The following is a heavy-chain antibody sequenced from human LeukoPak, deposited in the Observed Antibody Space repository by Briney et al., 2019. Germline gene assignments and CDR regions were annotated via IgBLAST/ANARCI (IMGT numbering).Heavy chain of an antibody. CDR2: ISAYNGNT. J-gene: IGHJ6*02. V-gene: IGHV1-18*01. CDR3: ARDEVSTPNYYYCGMDV. D-gene: IGHD5/OR15-5a*01. Sequence: ASVKVSCKASGYTFTSYGISWVRQAPGQGLEWMGWISAYNGNTNYAQKLQGRVTMTTDTSTSTAYMELRSLRSDDTAVYYCARDEVSTPNYYYCGMDVWGQGTTVTVSS. CDR1: GYTFTSYG.